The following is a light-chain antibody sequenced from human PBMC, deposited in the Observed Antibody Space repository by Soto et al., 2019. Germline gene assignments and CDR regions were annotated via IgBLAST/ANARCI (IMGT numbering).Light chain of an antibody. CDR2: DAS. J-gene: IGKJ3*01. Sequence: DIPLTQSPSSLSASVGDRVTITCQASQDISNHLNWYQQKPGKTPNLLIYDASDLETEVPARFSGGGSGTFFSFTINSLQPEDIATYYCQKHDGVPLFGPGTKVEIK. V-gene: IGKV1-33*01. CDR1: QDISNH. CDR3: QKHDGVPL.